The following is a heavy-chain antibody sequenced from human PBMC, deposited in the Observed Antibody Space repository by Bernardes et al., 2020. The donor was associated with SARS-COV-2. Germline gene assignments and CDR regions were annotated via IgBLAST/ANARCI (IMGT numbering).Heavy chain of an antibody. D-gene: IGHD2-2*01. Sequence: SETLSLTCTVSGGSISSYYWSWIRQPPGKGLEWIGYIYYSGSTNYNPSLKSRVTMSVDTSKNQFSLKLSSVTAADTAVYYCARTGYCSSTSCPPHSAFDIWGQGTMVTVSS. J-gene: IGHJ3*02. V-gene: IGHV4-59*12. CDR1: GGSISSYY. CDR2: IYYSGST. CDR3: ARTGYCSSTSCPPHSAFDI.